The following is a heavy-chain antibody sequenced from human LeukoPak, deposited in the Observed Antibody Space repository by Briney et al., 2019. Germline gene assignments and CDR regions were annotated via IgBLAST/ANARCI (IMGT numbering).Heavy chain of an antibody. V-gene: IGHV4-34*01. Sequence: KPSETLSLTCAVYGGSFSGYYWSWIRQPPGKGLEWIGEINHSGSTNYNPSLKSRVTISVDTSKNQFSLKLSSVTAADTAVYYCARGGDYVWGSYRFDAFDIWGQGTMVTVSS. CDR3: ARGGDYVWGSYRFDAFDI. CDR2: INHSGST. D-gene: IGHD3-16*02. CDR1: GGSFSGYY. J-gene: IGHJ3*02.